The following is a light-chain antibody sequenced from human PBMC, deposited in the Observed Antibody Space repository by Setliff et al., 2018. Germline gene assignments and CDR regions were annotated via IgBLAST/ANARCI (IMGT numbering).Light chain of an antibody. CDR3: SSYAGGNNFV. CDR1: SSDVGGYNDVFRYNY. V-gene: IGLV2-8*01. CDR2: EVT. J-gene: IGLJ2*01. Sequence: QSALTQPPSASGSPGQSVTISCTGASSDVGGYNDVFRYNYVSWYQQYPGKAPKLLISEVTKRPSGVPDRFSGSKSGNTASLTVSGLQAEDEADYYCSSYAGGNNFVFGGGTKSPS.